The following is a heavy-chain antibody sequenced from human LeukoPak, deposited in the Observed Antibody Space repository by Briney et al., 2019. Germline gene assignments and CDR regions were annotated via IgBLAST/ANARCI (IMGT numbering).Heavy chain of an antibody. CDR3: ARDNYDGGGSSFDY. D-gene: IGHD3-3*01. V-gene: IGHV3-30-3*01. Sequence: GGALRLSCAASGFTFSSYAMHWVRQAPGKGLEWVAVISYDGSNKYYAGSVKGRFTISRDNSKNKLYLQMNSLRAEDTAVYYCARDNYDGGGSSFDYWGQGTLVTVSS. J-gene: IGHJ4*02. CDR2: ISYDGSNK. CDR1: GFTFSSYA.